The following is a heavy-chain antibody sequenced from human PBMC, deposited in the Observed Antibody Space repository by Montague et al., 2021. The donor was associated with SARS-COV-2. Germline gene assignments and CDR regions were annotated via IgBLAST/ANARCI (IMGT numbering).Heavy chain of an antibody. CDR2: VYYTGGT. D-gene: IGHD2-15*01. CDR3: ARAGGGSSYNYYGLDV. Sequence: SETLSLTCSIPGGSINSFYWNWTRQSPGEGLEWIGYVYYTGGTNYNPSLKSRATISVDTSKNQFSLTVGSVTAADTAVYYCARAGGGSSYNYYGLDVWGQGTTVTVSS. J-gene: IGHJ6*02. V-gene: IGHV4-59*01. CDR1: GGSINSFY.